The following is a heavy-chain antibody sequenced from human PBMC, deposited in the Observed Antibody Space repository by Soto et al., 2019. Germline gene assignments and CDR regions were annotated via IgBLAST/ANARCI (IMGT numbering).Heavy chain of an antibody. J-gene: IGHJ4*02. CDR2: ISGIGGST. CDR3: ARGSSGYISSWYYFDP. CDR1: GFTFTDYA. D-gene: IGHD6-13*01. Sequence: LRLSCAASGFTFTDYALSWVRQAPGKGLEWVATISGIGGSTYLADSVKGRLSISRDNSKNTVSLLMNSLRAEDTAVYFCARGSSGYISSWYYFDPWGQGTLVTVSS. V-gene: IGHV3-23*01.